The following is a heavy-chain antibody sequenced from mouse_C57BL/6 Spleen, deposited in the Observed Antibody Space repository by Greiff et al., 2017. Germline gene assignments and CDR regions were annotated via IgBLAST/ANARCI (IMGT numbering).Heavy chain of an antibody. J-gene: IGHJ4*01. CDR1: GYAFTNYL. Sequence: VQLQQSGAELVRPGTSVKVSCKASGYAFTNYLIEWVKQRPGQGLEWIGVINPGSGGTNYNEKFKGKATLTADKSSSTAYMQLSSLTSEDSAVYFCARSSGYSYAMDYWGQGTSVTVSS. CDR2: INPGSGGT. CDR3: ARSSGYSYAMDY. V-gene: IGHV1-54*01. D-gene: IGHD2-3*01.